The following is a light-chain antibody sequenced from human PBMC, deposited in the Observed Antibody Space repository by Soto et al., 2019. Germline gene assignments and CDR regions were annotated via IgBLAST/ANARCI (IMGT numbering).Light chain of an antibody. J-gene: IGKJ4*01. CDR3: QQYGSSPLT. CDR2: GAS. Sequence: EIVLTQSPGTLSLSPGERATLSCRASQSVSSSYLAWYQQKPGQAPRLLIYGASSRATGIPDRFSGRGSGTDFTLTISRLEPEDFAVYYCQQYGSSPLTFGGGTKVEFK. CDR1: QSVSSSY. V-gene: IGKV3-20*01.